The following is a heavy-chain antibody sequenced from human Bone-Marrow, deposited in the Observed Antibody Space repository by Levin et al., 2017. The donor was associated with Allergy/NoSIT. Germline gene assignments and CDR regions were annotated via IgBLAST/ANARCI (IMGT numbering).Heavy chain of an antibody. D-gene: IGHD3-9*01. CDR1: GGTFSSYA. Sequence: KISCKASGGTFSSYAISWVRQAPGQGLEWMGGIIPIFGTANYAQKFQGRVTITADESTSTAYMELSSLRSEDTAVYYCATSLKLRYFDWHLDYWGQGTLVTVSS. V-gene: IGHV1-69*01. CDR3: ATSLKLRYFDWHLDY. J-gene: IGHJ4*02. CDR2: IIPIFGTA.